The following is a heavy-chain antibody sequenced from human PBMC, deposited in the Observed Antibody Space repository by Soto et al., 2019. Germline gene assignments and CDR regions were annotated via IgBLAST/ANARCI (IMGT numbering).Heavy chain of an antibody. V-gene: IGHV4-39*02. CDR1: GGSITSNIHS. J-gene: IGHJ4*02. Sequence: SETLSLTCTVSGGSITSNIHSWGWIRQPPGKGLEWIGSVNYSGNTFYNPSLKSRVSMSVDTSKNHFSLKLSSVTAADTAIYYCARVNKGDTNNWYYFDYWGQGTLVTVSS. CDR3: ARVNKGDTNNWYYFDY. CDR2: VNYSGNT. D-gene: IGHD1-1*01.